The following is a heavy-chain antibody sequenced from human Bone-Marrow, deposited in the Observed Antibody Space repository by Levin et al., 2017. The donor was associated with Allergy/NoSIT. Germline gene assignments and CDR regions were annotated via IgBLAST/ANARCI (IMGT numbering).Heavy chain of an antibody. V-gene: IGHV4-59*01. CDR1: GGSISPYF. CDR2: IYYSGST. D-gene: IGHD1-26*01. J-gene: IGHJ4*02. Sequence: SQTLSLTCTVSGGSISPYFWSWIRQPPGKGLEWIGYIYYSGSTNYNPSLKSRVTISVDASNNQVSLKLRSVTAADTAVYYCARAEVQLPDYWGQGTLVTVSS. CDR3: ARAEVQLPDY.